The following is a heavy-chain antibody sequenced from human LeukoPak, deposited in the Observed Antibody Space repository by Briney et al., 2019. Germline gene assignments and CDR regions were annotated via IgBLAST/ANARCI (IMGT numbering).Heavy chain of an antibody. CDR2: IYYSRST. Sequence: SSETLSLTCTVSGGSISSGGYYWSWIRQHPGKGLEWIGYIYYSRSTYYNPSLKSRVTISVDTSKNQFSLKLSSVTAADTAVYYCARTMVRGVISCFDYWGQGTLVTVSS. D-gene: IGHD3-10*01. CDR1: GGSISSGGYY. CDR3: ARTMVRGVISCFDY. J-gene: IGHJ4*02. V-gene: IGHV4-31*03.